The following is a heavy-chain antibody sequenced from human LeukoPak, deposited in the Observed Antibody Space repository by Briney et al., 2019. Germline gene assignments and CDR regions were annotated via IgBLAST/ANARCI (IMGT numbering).Heavy chain of an antibody. J-gene: IGHJ4*02. D-gene: IGHD3-9*01. CDR3: ARGMISISQPLYFDY. V-gene: IGHV3-53*01. CDR1: GFTVSSDY. Sequence: GGSLRLSCAASGFTVSSDYMSWVRQAPGKGLEWGSVIYSGGRTYYADSVKGRFTISRDNSKNTLFLQMNSLRAEDTAVYYCARGMISISQPLYFDYWGQGTLVTVSS. CDR2: IYSGGRT.